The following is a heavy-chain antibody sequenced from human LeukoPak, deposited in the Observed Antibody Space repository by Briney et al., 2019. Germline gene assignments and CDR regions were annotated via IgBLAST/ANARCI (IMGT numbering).Heavy chain of an antibody. J-gene: IGHJ5*01. Sequence: PSETLSLTCTVSGGSISSSSYYWGWIRQPPGKGREWLVSIYYSGSTYYNPPLKSRVTISVDTSKNQFSLKLSSVTAADTAVYYCARQDIVVVVAATLTWFDSWGQGTLVTVSS. CDR1: GGSISSSSYY. V-gene: IGHV4-39*01. CDR3: ARQDIVVVVAATLTWFDS. D-gene: IGHD2-15*01. CDR2: IYYSGST.